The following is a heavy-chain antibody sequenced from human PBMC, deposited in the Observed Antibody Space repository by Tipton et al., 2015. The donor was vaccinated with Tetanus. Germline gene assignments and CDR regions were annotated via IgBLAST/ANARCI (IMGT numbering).Heavy chain of an antibody. J-gene: IGHJ3*01. Sequence: TLSLTCTVSGDSMTRYYWSWIRQPPGKGLEWISYIFASGSTNYNPALKSRVTTSMDTSKNQISLNLTSVTAADTAVYFCARRSYCTSTRCFDAFDLWGPGTRVTVSS. D-gene: IGHD2-8*01. CDR1: GDSMTRYY. V-gene: IGHV4-4*08. CDR3: ARRSYCTSTRCFDAFDL. CDR2: IFASGST.